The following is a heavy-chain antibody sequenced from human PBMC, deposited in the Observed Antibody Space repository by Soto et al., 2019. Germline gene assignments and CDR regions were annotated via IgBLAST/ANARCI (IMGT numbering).Heavy chain of an antibody. CDR3: ARDVPLNYYDGTFSYYAMDV. D-gene: IGHD3-16*01. V-gene: IGHV1-69*01. J-gene: IGHJ6*02. Sequence: QVQPVQSGAEVKKPGSSVKVSCKVSGGTFSSHAISWVRQAPGQGLEWMGGIIPFFKATSFAQKFQGRVTITADDSTSTAYMDLYSLGSEDTAVYYCARDVPLNYYDGTFSYYAMDVWGQGTTVTVSS. CDR1: GGTFSSHA. CDR2: IIPFFKAT.